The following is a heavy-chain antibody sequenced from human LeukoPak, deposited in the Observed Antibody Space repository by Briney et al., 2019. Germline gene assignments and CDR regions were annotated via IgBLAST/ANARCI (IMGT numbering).Heavy chain of an antibody. V-gene: IGHV4-38-2*02. D-gene: IGHD3-10*01. J-gene: IGHJ4*02. CDR2: IYHSGST. CDR1: GFSISSGYY. Sequence: SETLSLACAVSGFSISSGYYWGWIRQPPGKGLEWIGSIYHSGSTYYNPSLKSRVTISVDTSKNQFSLKLSSVTAADTAVYYCAREKLWFGEWAIDYWGQGTLVTVSS. CDR3: AREKLWFGEWAIDY.